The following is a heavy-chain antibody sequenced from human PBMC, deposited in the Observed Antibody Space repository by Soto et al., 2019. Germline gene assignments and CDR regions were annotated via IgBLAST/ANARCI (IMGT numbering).Heavy chain of an antibody. D-gene: IGHD2-2*01. CDR1: GYTFTSYD. Sequence: ASVKVSCKASGYTFTSYDINWVRQATGQGLEWMGWMNPNSGNTGYAQKFQGRVTMTRNTSISTAYMELSSLRSEDTAVYYCARVVPAAMYAFDIWGQGTMVTVSS. V-gene: IGHV1-8*01. J-gene: IGHJ3*02. CDR3: ARVVPAAMYAFDI. CDR2: MNPNSGNT.